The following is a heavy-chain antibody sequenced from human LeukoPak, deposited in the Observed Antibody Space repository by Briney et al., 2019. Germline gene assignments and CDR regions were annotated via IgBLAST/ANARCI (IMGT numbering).Heavy chain of an antibody. Sequence: ASVNVSCKASRYTFSNYDINWVRQAPGQGLEWMGWINTNTGNPTYAQGFTGRLVFSLDTSVSTAYLQISSLKAEDTAVYYCARAAEGNYDFWSGYYMGGDLDYWGQGTLVTVSS. V-gene: IGHV7-4-1*02. CDR3: ARAAEGNYDFWSGYYMGGDLDY. D-gene: IGHD3-3*01. J-gene: IGHJ4*02. CDR1: RYTFSNYD. CDR2: INTNTGNP.